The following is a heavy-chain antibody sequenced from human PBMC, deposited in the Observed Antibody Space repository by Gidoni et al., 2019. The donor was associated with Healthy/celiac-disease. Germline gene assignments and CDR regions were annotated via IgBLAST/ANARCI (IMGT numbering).Heavy chain of an antibody. CDR3: ARRFEGGGATFDY. CDR1: GFTFSSYA. CDR2: ISYDGSNK. J-gene: IGHJ4*02. D-gene: IGHD1-26*01. V-gene: IGHV3-30-3*01. Sequence: QVQLVESGGGVVQPGRSLRLSCAASGFTFSSYAMHWVRQAPGKGLEWVAVISYDGSNKYYADSVKGRFTISRDNSKNTLYLQMNSLRAEDTAVYYCARRFEGGGATFDYWGQGTLVTVSS.